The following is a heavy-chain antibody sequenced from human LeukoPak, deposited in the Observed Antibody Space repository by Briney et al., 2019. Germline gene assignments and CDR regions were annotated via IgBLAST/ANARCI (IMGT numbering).Heavy chain of an antibody. V-gene: IGHV4-28*01. CDR1: DYSISSSNW. CDR2: MYYSGTT. J-gene: IGHJ4*02. D-gene: IGHD1-26*01. CDR3: ARQSGSYGVY. Sequence: PSETLSLTCAVSDYSISSSNWWGWIRQPPGKGLWGIGYMYYSGTTYYTPSLKSRVTMSVDTSKIQFSLKLSSVTAVDTAVYYCARQSGSYGVYWGQGTLVTVSS.